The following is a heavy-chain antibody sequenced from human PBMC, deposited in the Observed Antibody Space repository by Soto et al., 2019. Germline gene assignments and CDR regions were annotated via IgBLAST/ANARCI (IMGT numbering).Heavy chain of an antibody. J-gene: IGHJ5*02. CDR2: INPNSGGT. V-gene: IGHV1-2*02. CDR3: ARDLRVVTPSYCFDP. CDR1: GYTFTGYY. D-gene: IGHD2-15*01. Sequence: QVQLVQSGAEVKKPGASVKVSCKASGYTFTGYYMHWVRQAPGQGLEWMGWINPNSGGTNYAQKFQGRVTMTRDTSISTAYMELSRRRSDDTTVYYCARDLRVVTPSYCFDPWGQGTLVTVSS.